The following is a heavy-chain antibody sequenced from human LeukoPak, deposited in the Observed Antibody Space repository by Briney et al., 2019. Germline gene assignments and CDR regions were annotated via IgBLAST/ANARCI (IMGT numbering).Heavy chain of an antibody. CDR1: GFTFSSYA. Sequence: GGSLRLSCAASGFTFSSYAMHWVRQAPGKGLEWVAFIRYDGSNKYYADSVKGRFTISRDNSKNTLYLQMNSLRAEDTAVYYCAKGRIQLWLHYTSWGQGTLVTVSS. CDR3: AKGRIQLWLHYTS. V-gene: IGHV3-30*02. CDR2: IRYDGSNK. D-gene: IGHD5-18*01. J-gene: IGHJ5*02.